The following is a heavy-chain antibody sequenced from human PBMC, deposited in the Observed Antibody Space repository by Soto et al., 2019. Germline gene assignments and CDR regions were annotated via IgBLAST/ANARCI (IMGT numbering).Heavy chain of an antibody. CDR1: GGSISSGGYY. V-gene: IGHV4-31*03. Sequence: SETLSLTCTVSGGSISSGGYYWSWIRQHPGKGLEWIGYIYYSGSTYYNPSLKSRVTISVDTSKNQFSLKLSSVTAEDTAVYYCARDVSDGYNYAYFDYWGQGTLVTVSS. D-gene: IGHD5-12*01. CDR2: IYYSGST. J-gene: IGHJ4*02. CDR3: ARDVSDGYNYAYFDY.